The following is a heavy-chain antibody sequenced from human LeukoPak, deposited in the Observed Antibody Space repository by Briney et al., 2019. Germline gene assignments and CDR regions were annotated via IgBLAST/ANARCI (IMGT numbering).Heavy chain of an antibody. CDR3: AHRGRGSSGWYNFFHY. CDR1: GFSLSTSGVA. Sequence: SGPTLVKPTQTLTLTCTLSGFSLSTSGVAVGWIRQPPGKALEWLAVIYWDDDKRYSPSLKSRLTITRDTSKNQVVLTMTNMDPVDTATYYCAHRGRGSSGWYNFFHYWGQGTLVTVSS. CDR2: IYWDDDK. V-gene: IGHV2-5*02. J-gene: IGHJ4*02. D-gene: IGHD6-19*01.